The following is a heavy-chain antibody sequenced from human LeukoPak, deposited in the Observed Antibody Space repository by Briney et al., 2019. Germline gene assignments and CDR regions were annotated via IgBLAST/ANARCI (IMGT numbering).Heavy chain of an antibody. D-gene: IGHD4/OR15-4a*01. Sequence: PSETLSLTCTVSGGSVSSHIYYWTWIRQPPGKGPGWIGYIDYRGSTNYNPSLKSRLTISIDTSRNQFSLKLSSVTAADTAIYYCARDKYGGIDSWGQGALVTVPS. CDR2: IDYRGST. J-gene: IGHJ4*02. V-gene: IGHV4-61*01. CDR3: ARDKYGGIDS. CDR1: GGSVSSHIYY.